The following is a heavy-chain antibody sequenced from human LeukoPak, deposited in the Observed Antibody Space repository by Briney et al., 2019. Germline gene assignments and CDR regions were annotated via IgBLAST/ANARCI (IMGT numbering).Heavy chain of an antibody. CDR2: ISSDGSNK. CDR3: DPHDSSSHF. D-gene: IGHD6-6*01. V-gene: IGHV3-30-3*01. Sequence: GRSLRLSCAASGFTFSIYARHWVRQAPGKGLEWVAFISSDGSNKYYADSVKGRFTISRDNSKNTLYLQMNSLRDEDTAVYYCDPHDSSSHFWGQGTLVTVSS. J-gene: IGHJ4*02. CDR1: GFTFSIYA.